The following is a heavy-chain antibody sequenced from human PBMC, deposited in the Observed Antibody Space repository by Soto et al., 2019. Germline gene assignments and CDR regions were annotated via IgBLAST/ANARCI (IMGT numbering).Heavy chain of an antibody. D-gene: IGHD4-17*01. CDR1: GGSFSGYY. CDR3: ARGKDYVQYYYDYGMDV. Sequence: QVQLQQWGAGLLKPSETLSLTCAVYGGSFSGYYWSWIRQPPGKGLEWIGEINHSGSTNYNPSLRRRVTISVDTSKNQFSLKLSSVTAADTAVYYCARGKDYVQYYYDYGMDVWGQGTTVTVSS. J-gene: IGHJ6*02. CDR2: INHSGST. V-gene: IGHV4-34*01.